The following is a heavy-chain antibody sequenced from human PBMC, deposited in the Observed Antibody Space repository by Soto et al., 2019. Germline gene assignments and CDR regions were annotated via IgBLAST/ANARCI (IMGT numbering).Heavy chain of an antibody. CDR3: ATVEEYYFDY. Sequence: ATVKVSCKAYRGTFSSYAISRVRQAPGQGLEWMGGIIPIFGTANYAQKFQGRVTITADESTSTAYMELSSLRSEDTAVYYCATVEEYYFDYWGQGTLVTVSS. V-gene: IGHV1-69*13. D-gene: IGHD2-15*01. CDR2: IIPIFGTA. CDR1: RGTFSSYA. J-gene: IGHJ4*02.